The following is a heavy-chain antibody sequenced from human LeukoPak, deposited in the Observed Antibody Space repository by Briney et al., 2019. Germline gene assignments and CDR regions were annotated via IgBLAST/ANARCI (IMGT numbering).Heavy chain of an antibody. CDR1: GYSFAAFW. V-gene: IGHV5-51*01. J-gene: IGHJ2*01. Sequence: GESLKISCEGSGYSFAAFWIAWVRQMNEKGLELMGLIYPGGSVVRYSPSFEGQVTISADQSITTAYVQWTSLRASDTALYFCARASASCGGDCFGFYFFDLWGRGTQVTVSS. CDR2: IYPGGSVV. CDR3: ARASASCGGDCFGFYFFDL. D-gene: IGHD2-21*02.